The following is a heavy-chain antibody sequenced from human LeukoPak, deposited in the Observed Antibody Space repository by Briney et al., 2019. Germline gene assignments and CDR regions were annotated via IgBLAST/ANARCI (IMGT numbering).Heavy chain of an antibody. CDR1: NGSFSNHF. CDR2: ISYSGSA. J-gene: IGHJ3*02. V-gene: IGHV4-59*08. CDR3: ASGVAVDPDTFDI. D-gene: IGHD6-19*01. Sequence: SETLSLTCTVSNGSFSNHFWSWIRQPPGKGLEWIGYISYSGSAHYDPSLKSRVTISVDTSKNQSSLKLSSVTAADTAVYYCASGVAVDPDTFDIWGLGTLVTVSS.